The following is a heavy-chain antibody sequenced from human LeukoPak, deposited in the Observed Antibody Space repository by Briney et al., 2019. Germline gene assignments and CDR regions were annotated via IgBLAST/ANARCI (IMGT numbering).Heavy chain of an antibody. Sequence: ASVTVSCKASGYTFTSYYMHWVRQAPGQGLEWMGIINPSGGSTSYAQKFQGRVTMTRDTSTSTVYMELSSLRSEDTAVYYCARNGNSIDFDYWGQGTLVTVSS. J-gene: IGHJ4*02. CDR3: ARNGNSIDFDY. D-gene: IGHD5-12*01. CDR1: GYTFTSYY. CDR2: INPSGGST. V-gene: IGHV1-46*01.